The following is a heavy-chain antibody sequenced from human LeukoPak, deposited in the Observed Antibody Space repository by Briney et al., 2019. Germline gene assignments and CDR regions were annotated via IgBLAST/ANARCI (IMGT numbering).Heavy chain of an antibody. CDR3: ARGNSGPKSRVFLRPTPVKYGMDV. J-gene: IGHJ6*02. Sequence: SETLSLTCAGYGESFSGYYWNWIRQAPGKGLEWIGELNHGGSTNYNPSLKSRVTISVDTSKNQFSLKLSSLTAADTAVYYCARGNSGPKSRVFLRPTPVKYGMDVWGQGTTVTVSS. V-gene: IGHV4-34*01. CDR1: GESFSGYY. CDR2: LNHGGST. D-gene: IGHD2-21*01.